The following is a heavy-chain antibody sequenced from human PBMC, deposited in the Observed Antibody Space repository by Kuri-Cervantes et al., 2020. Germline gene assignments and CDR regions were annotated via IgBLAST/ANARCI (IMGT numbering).Heavy chain of an antibody. CDR3: ARKDGAVAGTGGGFDY. CDR2: INSDGSIT. D-gene: IGHD6-19*01. Sequence: GESLKISCATSGFTFSTYWMHWVRQAPGKGLVWVSRINSDGSITSYADSVKGRFTISRDNAKNTLYLQMNSLRAEDTAVYYCARKDGAVAGTGGGFDYWGQGTLVTVSS. V-gene: IGHV3-74*01. CDR1: GFTFSTYW. J-gene: IGHJ4*02.